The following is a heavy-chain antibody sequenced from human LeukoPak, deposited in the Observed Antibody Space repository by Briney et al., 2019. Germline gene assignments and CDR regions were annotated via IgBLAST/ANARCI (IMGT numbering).Heavy chain of an antibody. D-gene: IGHD6-13*01. CDR1: GFTVSSNY. Sequence: GGSLRLSCAASGFTVSSNYMSWVRQAPGKGLEWVSVIYSGGSTYYADSVKDRFTISRDNSKNTLYLQMNSLRAEDTAVYYCARAAASSWYDYWGQGTLVTVSS. J-gene: IGHJ4*02. CDR2: IYSGGST. V-gene: IGHV3-66*01. CDR3: ARAAASSWYDY.